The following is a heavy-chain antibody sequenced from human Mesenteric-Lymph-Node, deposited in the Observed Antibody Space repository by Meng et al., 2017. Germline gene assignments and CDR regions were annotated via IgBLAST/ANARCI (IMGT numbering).Heavy chain of an antibody. Sequence: GGSLRLSCSASGFIFSKYYMHWVRQDTGKGLMWVSHISADGIKTTYADSVKGRFTISRDSARNTLYLQMNNLRTEDTATYYCSRSYGSETILDYWGQGTLVTVSS. CDR2: ISADGIKT. D-gene: IGHD3-10*01. CDR1: GFIFSKYY. V-gene: IGHV3-74*03. J-gene: IGHJ4*02. CDR3: SRSYGSETILDY.